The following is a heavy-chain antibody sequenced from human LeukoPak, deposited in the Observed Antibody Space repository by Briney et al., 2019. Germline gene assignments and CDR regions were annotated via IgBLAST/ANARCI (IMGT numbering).Heavy chain of an antibody. V-gene: IGHV4-34*01. Sequence: SETLSLTCAVYGGSFSGYYWSWIRQPPGKGLEWIGEINHSGSTNYNPSLKSRVTISVDTSKNQFSLKLSSVTAADTAVYYCAGLRWESVWFDPWGQGTLVTVSS. D-gene: IGHD3-16*01. CDR2: INHSGST. CDR1: GGSFSGYY. CDR3: AGLRWESVWFDP. J-gene: IGHJ5*02.